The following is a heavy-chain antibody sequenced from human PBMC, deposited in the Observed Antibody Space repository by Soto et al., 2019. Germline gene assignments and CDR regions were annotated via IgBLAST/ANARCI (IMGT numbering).Heavy chain of an antibody. CDR3: ARELPGIAAAGTGYYYYGMDV. CDR1: GFTFSSYS. Sequence: PGGSLILSCAASGFTFSSYSMNWVRQAPGKGLEWVSSISSSSSYIYYADSVKGRFTISRDNAKNSLYLQMNSLRAEDTAVYYCARELPGIAAAGTGYYYYGMDVWGQGTTVTVSS. D-gene: IGHD6-13*01. J-gene: IGHJ6*02. CDR2: ISSSSSYI. V-gene: IGHV3-21*01.